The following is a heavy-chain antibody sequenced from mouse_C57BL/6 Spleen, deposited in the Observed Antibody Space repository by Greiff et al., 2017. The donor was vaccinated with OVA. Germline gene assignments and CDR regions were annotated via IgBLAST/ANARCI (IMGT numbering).Heavy chain of an antibody. J-gene: IGHJ3*01. CDR3: AREGDYEFAY. D-gene: IGHD2-4*01. Sequence: VQLQQSGAELVKPGASVKMSCKASGYTFTSYWITWVKQRPGQGLEWIGDIYPGSGSTNYNEKFKSKATLTVDTSSSTAYMQLSSLTSEDAAVYYCAREGDYEFAYWGQGTLVTVSA. V-gene: IGHV1-55*01. CDR2: IYPGSGST. CDR1: GYTFTSYW.